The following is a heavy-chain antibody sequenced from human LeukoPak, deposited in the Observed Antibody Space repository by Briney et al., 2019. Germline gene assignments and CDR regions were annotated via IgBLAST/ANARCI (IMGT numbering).Heavy chain of an antibody. V-gene: IGHV3-74*01. J-gene: IGHJ4*02. CDR3: ARKLGEYFDY. CDR2: VKKDGTYR. Sequence: GGSLRLSCAASGLIFSRHWMHWVRQAPGEGLVCVARVKKDGTYRDYGDSVKGRFTISRDNAKNTLYLQMNSLTAEDTAVYYCARKLGEYFDYWGQGTLVTVSS. CDR1: GLIFSRHW. D-gene: IGHD3-10*01.